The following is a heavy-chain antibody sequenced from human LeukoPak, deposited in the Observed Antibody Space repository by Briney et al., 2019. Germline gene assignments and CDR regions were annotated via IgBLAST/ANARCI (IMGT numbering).Heavy chain of an antibody. J-gene: IGHJ3*02. Sequence: SETLSLTCTVSGGSISSSSYYWGWIRQPPGKGLEWIGSIYYSGSTYYNPSLKSRVTISVDTSKNQFSLKLSSVTAADTAVYYCARVGYYDSSGAHAFDIWGQGTMVTVSS. CDR3: ARVGYYDSSGAHAFDI. CDR2: IYYSGST. D-gene: IGHD3-22*01. CDR1: GGSISSSSYY. V-gene: IGHV4-39*07.